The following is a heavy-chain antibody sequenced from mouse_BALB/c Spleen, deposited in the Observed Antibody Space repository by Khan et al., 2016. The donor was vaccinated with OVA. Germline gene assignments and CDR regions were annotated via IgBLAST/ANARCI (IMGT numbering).Heavy chain of an antibody. CDR1: GYTFTSYT. V-gene: IGHV1-4*01. J-gene: IGHJ4*01. CDR2: INPSSGYT. CDR3: ARRTSLYAMDY. Sequence: QVQLQQSGAELARPGASVKMSCKASGYTFTSYTMHWVKQGPGQGLEWIGYINPSSGYTNYNQKSNDKATLTADKSSRTAYMQLSSLTSEASDVYYCARRTSLYAMDYWGQGTSVTVSS.